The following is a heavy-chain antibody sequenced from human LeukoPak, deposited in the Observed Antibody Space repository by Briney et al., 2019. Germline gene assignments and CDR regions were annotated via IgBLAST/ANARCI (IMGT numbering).Heavy chain of an antibody. CDR3: AKTGTRAPHYRDV. V-gene: IGHV4-59*12. J-gene: IGHJ6*03. Sequence: PSETLSLTCTVSGGSISSYYWSWIRQPPGKGLEWIGYIYYSGSTNYNPSLKSRVTMSVDTSKNQFSLKLSSVTAADTAVYYCAKTGTRAPHYRDVGEKGPTVTVS. CDR1: GGSISSYY. CDR2: IYYSGST.